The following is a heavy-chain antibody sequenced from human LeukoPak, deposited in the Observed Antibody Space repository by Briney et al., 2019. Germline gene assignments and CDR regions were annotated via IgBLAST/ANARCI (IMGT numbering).Heavy chain of an antibody. CDR1: GFTFSSYV. CDR2: ISYDGSNE. Sequence: PGGSLRLSCAASGFTFSSYVMHWVCQAPGKGLEWVAIISYDGSNEYYADSVKGRFTISRDNSKNTLYLQMNSLRAADTAVYYCARVSTWFGELYPFDIWGQGTMVTVSS. V-gene: IGHV3-30*04. D-gene: IGHD3-10*01. CDR3: ARVSTWFGELYPFDI. J-gene: IGHJ3*02.